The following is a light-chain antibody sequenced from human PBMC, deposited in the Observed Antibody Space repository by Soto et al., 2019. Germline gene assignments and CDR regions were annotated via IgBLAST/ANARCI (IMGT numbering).Light chain of an antibody. V-gene: IGKV3-11*01. J-gene: IGKJ5*01. CDR3: QQRSNWPSIT. CDR2: DAS. Sequence: EIVLTQSPGTLSFSPGERATLSCTASQSLSSNFLAWYQQKPGQAPRLLIYDASNRATGIPARFSGSGSGTDFTLTISSLEPEDFAVYYCQQRSNWPSITFGQGTRLEIK. CDR1: QSLSSN.